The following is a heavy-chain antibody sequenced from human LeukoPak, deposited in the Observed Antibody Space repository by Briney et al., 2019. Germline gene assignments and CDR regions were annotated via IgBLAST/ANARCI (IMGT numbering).Heavy chain of an antibody. V-gene: IGHV1-2*02. D-gene: IGHD3-10*01. CDR3: ARDPTYGSGSHDY. J-gene: IGHJ4*02. Sequence: GASVKVSCKASGYTFTGSYMLWVRQAPGQGLESMGWINPNSGGTNYAQKFQGRVTMTRDTSISTAYMEPSRLRSDDTAVYYCARDPTYGSGSHDYGGQGTLVTVSS. CDR2: INPNSGGT. CDR1: GYTFTGSY.